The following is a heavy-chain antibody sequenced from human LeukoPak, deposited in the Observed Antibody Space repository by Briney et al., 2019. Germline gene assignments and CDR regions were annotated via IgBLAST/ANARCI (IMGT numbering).Heavy chain of an antibody. CDR1: GSTFSSYS. J-gene: IGHJ5*02. D-gene: IGHD3-16*01. Sequence: GGSLRLSCAASGSTFSSYSMNWVRQAPGKGLEWVSSISSSSSYIYYADSVKGRFTISRDNAKNSLYLQMNSLRAEDTAVYYCARDLRESTERLNWFDPWGQGTLVTVSS. V-gene: IGHV3-21*01. CDR3: ARDLRESTERLNWFDP. CDR2: ISSSSSYI.